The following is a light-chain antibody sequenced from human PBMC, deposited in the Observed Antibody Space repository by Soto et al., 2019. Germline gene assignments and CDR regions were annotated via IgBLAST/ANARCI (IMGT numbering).Light chain of an antibody. CDR1: QIVASNY. CDR2: GAS. J-gene: IGKJ2*01. Sequence: EVVLTQSPGTLSLSPGERATLSCRASQIVASNYLAWYQQKPGQAPRLLIYGASTMAAGVLDRFSGSGSGTDFTLTITRLEPEDFAVYYCQQYGRSPLLYTFGQGTKLGVK. CDR3: QQYGRSPLLYT. V-gene: IGKV3-20*01.